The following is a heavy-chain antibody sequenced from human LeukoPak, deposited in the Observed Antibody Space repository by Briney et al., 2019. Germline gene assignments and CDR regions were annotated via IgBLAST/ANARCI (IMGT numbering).Heavy chain of an antibody. CDR2: IRYDGSNK. Sequence: GGSLRLSCAASGFTFSSYGMHWVRQAPGKGLEWVAFIRYDGSNKYYADSVKGRFTISRDNSKNTLYLQMNSLRAEDTAVYYCARGFSRRDYELDWGQGTLVTVSS. CDR3: ARGFSRRDYELD. J-gene: IGHJ1*01. D-gene: IGHD4-17*01. V-gene: IGHV3-30*02. CDR1: GFTFSSYG.